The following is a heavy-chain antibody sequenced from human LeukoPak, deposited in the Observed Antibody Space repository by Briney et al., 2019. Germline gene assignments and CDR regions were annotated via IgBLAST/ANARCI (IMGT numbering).Heavy chain of an antibody. V-gene: IGHV1-2*02. Sequence: ASVKVSCKASGHTFTGYYMHWVRQAPGQGLEWMGWINPDSGATNYAQRSQGRVTMTRDTSISTAYMELSRLRSDDTALYYCARSEMADYWGQGTLVTVSS. J-gene: IGHJ4*02. CDR2: INPDSGAT. CDR3: ARSEMADY. D-gene: IGHD1-14*01. CDR1: GHTFTGYY.